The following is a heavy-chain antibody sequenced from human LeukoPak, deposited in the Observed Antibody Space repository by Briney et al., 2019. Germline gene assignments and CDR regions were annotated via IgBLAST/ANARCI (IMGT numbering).Heavy chain of an antibody. CDR1: GFPFSSYW. V-gene: IGHV3-7*03. CDR2: IKQDGSKK. Sequence: GGSLRLSCVASGFPFSSYWMTWVRQAPGKGLEWVANIKQDGSKKSYVDSVKGRFTISRDNAKNSPYLQMNSLRAEDTAVYFCGMAMDVWGQGTTVTVSS. J-gene: IGHJ6*02. CDR3: GMAMDV.